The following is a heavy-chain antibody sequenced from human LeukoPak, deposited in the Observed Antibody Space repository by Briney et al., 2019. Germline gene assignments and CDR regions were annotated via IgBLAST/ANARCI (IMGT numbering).Heavy chain of an antibody. CDR2: ISGSGGST. CDR3: AKDRSIVVFLRIFDY. J-gene: IGHJ4*02. V-gene: IGHV3-23*01. CDR1: GFTFSSYA. D-gene: IGHD3-22*01. Sequence: GGSLRLSCAASGFTFSSYAMSWVRQAPGKGLEWVSAISGSGGSTYYADSVKGRFTISRDNSKNTLYLQMNSLRAEDTAVYYCAKDRSIVVFLRIFDYWGQGTLVTVSS.